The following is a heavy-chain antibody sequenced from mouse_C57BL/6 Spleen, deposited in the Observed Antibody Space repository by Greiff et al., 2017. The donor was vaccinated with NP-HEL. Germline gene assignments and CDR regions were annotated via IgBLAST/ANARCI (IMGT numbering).Heavy chain of an antibody. V-gene: IGHV5-4*01. CDR1: GFTFSSYA. CDR2: ISDGGSYT. D-gene: IGHD4-1*01. Sequence: EVQLQESGGGLVKPGGSLKLSCAASGFTFSSYAMSWVRQTPEKRLEWVATISDGGSYTYYPDNVKGRFTISRDNAKNNLYLQMSHLKSEDTAMYYCATGYYFDYWGQGTTLTVSS. J-gene: IGHJ2*01. CDR3: ATGYYFDY.